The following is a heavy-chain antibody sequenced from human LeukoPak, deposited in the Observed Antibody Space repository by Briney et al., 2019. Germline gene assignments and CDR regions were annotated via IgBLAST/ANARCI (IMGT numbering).Heavy chain of an antibody. D-gene: IGHD6-19*01. Sequence: SETLSLTCNVSGGPINSNIYYWAWVRQPPGKGLEWIGEINHSGSTNYNPSLKSRVTISVDTSKNQFSLKLSSVTAADTAVYYCARHSLKLQYSSGWYDGFTWFDPWGQGTLVTVSS. V-gene: IGHV4-39*01. CDR2: INHSGST. CDR3: ARHSLKLQYSSGWYDGFTWFDP. J-gene: IGHJ5*02. CDR1: GGPINSNIYY.